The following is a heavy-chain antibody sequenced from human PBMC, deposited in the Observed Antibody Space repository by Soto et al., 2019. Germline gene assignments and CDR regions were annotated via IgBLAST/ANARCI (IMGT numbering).Heavy chain of an antibody. D-gene: IGHD5-18*01. Sequence: EVQLVESGGGLVQPGGSLRLSCAASGFTVSSNYMSWVRQAPGKGLEWVSVIYSGGSAYYADSVKGRFTISRDNSKNTLDLQMKSLRAEDPAVYYCARHGYSYGGGYFDYWGQGTLVTVSS. CDR3: ARHGYSYGGGYFDY. CDR2: IYSGGSA. J-gene: IGHJ4*02. V-gene: IGHV3-66*04. CDR1: GFTVSSNY.